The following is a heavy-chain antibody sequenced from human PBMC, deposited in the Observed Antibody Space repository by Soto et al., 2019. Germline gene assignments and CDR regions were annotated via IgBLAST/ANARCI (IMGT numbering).Heavy chain of an antibody. D-gene: IGHD5-12*01. J-gene: IGHJ3*02. Sequence: PGGSLRLSCSASGFIFSSYAMHWVRQAPGKGLEYLSVISNEGEPLWYVDSVKGRFTISRDNSKNTLYLQMSGLRVEDTAVYYCVKAGYNVYDSASDIWGQGTMVTVSS. CDR2: ISNEGEPL. CDR1: GFIFSSYA. CDR3: VKAGYNVYDSASDI. V-gene: IGHV3-64D*06.